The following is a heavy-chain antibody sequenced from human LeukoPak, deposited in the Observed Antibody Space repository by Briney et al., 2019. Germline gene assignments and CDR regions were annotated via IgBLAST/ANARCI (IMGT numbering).Heavy chain of an antibody. D-gene: IGHD6-13*01. CDR2: IGSSSSYI. V-gene: IGHV3-21*04. J-gene: IGHJ5*02. CDR1: GFTFSSYS. CDR3: ARALSSSWYAFRSNWFDP. Sequence: PGGSLRLSCAASGFTFSSYSMNWVRRAPGKGLEWVSSIGSSSSYIYYADSVKGRFTISRDNAKNSLYLQMNSLRAEDTAVYYCARALSSSWYAFRSNWFDPWGQGTLVSVSS.